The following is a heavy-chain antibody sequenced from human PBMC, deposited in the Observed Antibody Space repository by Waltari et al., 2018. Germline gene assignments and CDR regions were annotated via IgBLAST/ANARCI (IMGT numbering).Heavy chain of an antibody. CDR3: ARSYHRPRYPYLGY. CDR1: GYTFTGYY. Sequence: QVQLVQSGAEVKKPGASVKVSCKASGYTFTGYYMHWVRQAPGQGLEWMGWINPNSGGTNYAQKLQGSVTMTRDTSISTAYMELSRLRSDDTAVYYCARSYHRPRYPYLGYWGQGTLVTVSS. J-gene: IGHJ4*02. V-gene: IGHV1-2*02. CDR2: INPNSGGT. D-gene: IGHD3-16*01.